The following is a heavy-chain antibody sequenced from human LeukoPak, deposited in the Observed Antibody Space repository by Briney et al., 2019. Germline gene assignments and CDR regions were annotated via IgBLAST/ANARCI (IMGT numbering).Heavy chain of an antibody. CDR1: GASISSGSNY. CDR3: ARSSIIAAAGPYYFDY. Sequence: NPSETLSLTCSVSGASISSGSNYWGWIRQPPGKTLEWIGSIYSSGSTYYNPSLKSRVIIIIDTPKNHFSLTLSSVTAADTAVYYCARSSIIAAAGPYYFDYWGQGTLVTVSS. D-gene: IGHD6-13*01. V-gene: IGHV4-39*07. J-gene: IGHJ4*02. CDR2: IYSSGST.